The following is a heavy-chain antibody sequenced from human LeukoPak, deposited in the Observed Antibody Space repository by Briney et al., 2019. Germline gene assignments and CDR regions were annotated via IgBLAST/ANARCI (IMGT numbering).Heavy chain of an antibody. CDR3: ARGGSGWFGRTDY. CDR2: LSGNSAEV. Sequence: GGSLRLSCEASGFTFSSYSMTWARQAPGTGLQWISTLSGNSAEVFYAESVKGRFTISRDNSMNTLYLEMNNLRADDTALYYCARGGSGWFGRTDYWGQGTLVTVSS. V-gene: IGHV3-23*01. D-gene: IGHD6-19*01. CDR1: GFTFSSYS. J-gene: IGHJ4*02.